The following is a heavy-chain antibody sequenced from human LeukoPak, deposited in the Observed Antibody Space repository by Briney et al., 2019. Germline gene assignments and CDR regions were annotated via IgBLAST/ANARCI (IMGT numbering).Heavy chain of an antibody. CDR1: GFTFDDYG. J-gene: IGHJ4*02. Sequence: GGSLRLSCAASGFTFDDYGMSWVRQAPGKGLEWVSGINWDGGSTGYADPVKGRFTISRDNAKNSLYLQMNSLRAEGTALYYCARDLSAAGTGGVDYWGQGTLVTVSS. CDR2: INWDGGST. D-gene: IGHD6-13*01. V-gene: IGHV3-20*04. CDR3: ARDLSAAGTGGVDY.